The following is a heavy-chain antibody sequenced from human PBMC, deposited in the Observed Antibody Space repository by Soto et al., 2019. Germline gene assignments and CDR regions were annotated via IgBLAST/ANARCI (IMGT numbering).Heavy chain of an antibody. CDR3: AKDLGYRSPYYGMDV. J-gene: IGHJ6*02. CDR1: GFTFRSYG. Sequence: QVQLVESGGGVVQPGRSLRLSCAAYGFTFRSYGMHWVRQAPGKGLEWVAVTSFDGSDEYNADSVKGRFTISRDTSKNTLYLRMNSLRPDDTAVYYCAKDLGYRSPYYGMDVRGQGTTVTVSS. CDR2: TSFDGSDE. V-gene: IGHV3-30*18. D-gene: IGHD6-13*01.